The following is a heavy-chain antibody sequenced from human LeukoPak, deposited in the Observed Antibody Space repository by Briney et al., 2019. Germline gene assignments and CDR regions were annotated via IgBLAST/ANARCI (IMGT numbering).Heavy chain of an antibody. J-gene: IGHJ4*02. Sequence: GRSLRLSPAASGFTFSDYYLLQLRPAPGPGLKWLSYISTSGDSTPYADSVKGRFTISRDNAKNSLSLQMNSLRAEDTAVYYCVRVVVIAAAGTYDYWGQGTLVTVSS. V-gene: IGHV3-11*01. CDR3: VRVVVIAAAGTYDY. CDR2: ISTSGDST. CDR1: GFTFSDYY. D-gene: IGHD6-13*01.